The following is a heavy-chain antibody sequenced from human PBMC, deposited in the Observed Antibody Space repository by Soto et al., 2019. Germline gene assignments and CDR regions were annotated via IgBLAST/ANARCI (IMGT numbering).Heavy chain of an antibody. CDR3: ARDLDPSYYYDSSGSALIDY. J-gene: IGHJ4*02. Sequence: GGSLRLSCAASGFTFSSYAMHWVRQAPGKGLEWVAVISHDGSNKYYADSVKGRFTISRDNSKNTLYLQMNSLRAEDTAVYYCARDLDPSYYYDSSGSALIDYWGQGTLVTVSS. CDR1: GFTFSSYA. V-gene: IGHV3-30-3*01. D-gene: IGHD3-22*01. CDR2: ISHDGSNK.